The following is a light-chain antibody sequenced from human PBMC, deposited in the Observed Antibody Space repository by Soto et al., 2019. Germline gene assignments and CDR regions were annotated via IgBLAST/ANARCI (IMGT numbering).Light chain of an antibody. CDR2: DVS. J-gene: IGLJ2*01. Sequence: QSVLTQPRSVSGSPGQSVTISCTGTSSDVGGYNYDSWYQQHPGKAPKLMIYDVSKRPSGVPDRFSGSKSGNSASLTISGLQADDEAGYYCCSYAASYLVFGGGTKVTVL. V-gene: IGLV2-11*01. CDR1: SSDVGGYNY. CDR3: CSYAASYLV.